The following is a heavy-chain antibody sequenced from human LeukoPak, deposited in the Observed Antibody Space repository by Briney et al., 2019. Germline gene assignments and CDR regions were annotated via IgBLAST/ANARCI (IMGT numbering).Heavy chain of an antibody. CDR2: INPNSGGT. Sequence: ASVKVSCKASGYTFTGYYMHWVRQAPGQGLEWMGWINPNSGGTNYAQKFQGRVTMTRDTSISTVYMELSRLRSDDTAVYYCARDEMDFWSGPPCAAFDIWGQGTMVTVSS. V-gene: IGHV1-2*02. CDR1: GYTFTGYY. CDR3: ARDEMDFWSGPPCAAFDI. J-gene: IGHJ3*02. D-gene: IGHD3-3*01.